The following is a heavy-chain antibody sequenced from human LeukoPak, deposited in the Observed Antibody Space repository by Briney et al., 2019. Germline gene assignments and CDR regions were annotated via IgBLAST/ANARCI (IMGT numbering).Heavy chain of an antibody. CDR2: INHSGST. V-gene: IGHV4-34*01. CDR1: GGSFSSYY. CDR3: ARGPSSYVY. J-gene: IGHJ4*02. Sequence: PSETLSLTCAVYGGSFSSYYWSWIRQPPGKGLEWIGEINHSGSTNYNPSLKSRVTISVDTSKNQFSLKLSSVTAADTAVYYCARGPSSYVYWGQGTLVTVSS. D-gene: IGHD2-15*01.